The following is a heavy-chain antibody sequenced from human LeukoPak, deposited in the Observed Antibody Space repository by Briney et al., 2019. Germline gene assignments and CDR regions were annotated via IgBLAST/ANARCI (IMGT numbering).Heavy chain of an antibody. V-gene: IGHV4-30-4*08. CDR3: ARPVSSSWSPGLDAFDI. CDR1: GGSISSGDYY. J-gene: IGHJ3*02. Sequence: PSQTLSLTCTVSGGSISSGDYYWSWIRQPPGKGLEWIGYIYYSGSTYYNPSLKSRVTISVDTSKNQFSLKLSSVTAAGTAVYYCARPVSSSWSPGLDAFDIWGQGTMVTVSS. D-gene: IGHD6-13*01. CDR2: IYYSGST.